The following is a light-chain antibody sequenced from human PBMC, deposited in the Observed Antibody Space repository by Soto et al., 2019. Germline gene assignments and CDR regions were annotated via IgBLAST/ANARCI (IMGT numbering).Light chain of an antibody. CDR3: SAYSAGSTLLV. Sequence: QSALTQPASVSGSPGQTITISCSGTRTDSGGYNLVSWYQQHPGKAPKLLIHEVSNRPSGISNRFNASKSDNMASLTISGLRAEDEADYYCSAYSAGSTLLVFGTGTKVTVL. CDR1: RTDSGGYNL. J-gene: IGLJ1*01. CDR2: EVS. V-gene: IGLV2-14*01.